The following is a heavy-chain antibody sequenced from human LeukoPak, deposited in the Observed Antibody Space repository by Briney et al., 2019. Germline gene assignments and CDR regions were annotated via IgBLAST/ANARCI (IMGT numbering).Heavy chain of an antibody. J-gene: IGHJ4*02. CDR2: IYTSGST. CDR3: AREDDSSGYPQSFDY. Sequence: SETLSLTCTVSGGSISPYYWSWIRQPAGKGLEWIGRIYTSGSTNYNPSLKSRVTMSVDTSKNQFSLKLSSVTAADTAVYYCAREDDSSGYPQSFDYWGQGTLVTVSS. V-gene: IGHV4-4*07. CDR1: GGSISPYY. D-gene: IGHD3-22*01.